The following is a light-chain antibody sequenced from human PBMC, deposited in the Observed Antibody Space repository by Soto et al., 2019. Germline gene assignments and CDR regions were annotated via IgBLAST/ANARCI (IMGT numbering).Light chain of an antibody. Sequence: QSALTQPASVSGSPGQSITISCTGTISDVGGYNYVSWYQQYPGKAPKLMIYDVSTRPSGVPDRFSGSKSGNTASLTISGLRAEDEADYYCGSYTTSSNYVFGTGTKVTVL. CDR2: DVS. CDR1: ISDVGGYNY. CDR3: GSYTTSSNYV. J-gene: IGLJ1*01. V-gene: IGLV2-14*03.